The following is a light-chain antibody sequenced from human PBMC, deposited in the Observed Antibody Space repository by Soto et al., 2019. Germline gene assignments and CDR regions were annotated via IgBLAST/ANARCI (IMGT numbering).Light chain of an antibody. CDR1: SSDVGGYDY. CDR2: EVT. V-gene: IGLV2-8*01. CDR3: SSYTTSGTPYV. Sequence: QSALTQPPSASGSPGQSVTISCTGTSSDVGGYDYVSWYQQRPGKAPKLLIHEVTKRPSGVPDRFSGSKSGNTASLTVSGLQAEDEADYYCSSYTTSGTPYVFGTGTKLTVL. J-gene: IGLJ1*01.